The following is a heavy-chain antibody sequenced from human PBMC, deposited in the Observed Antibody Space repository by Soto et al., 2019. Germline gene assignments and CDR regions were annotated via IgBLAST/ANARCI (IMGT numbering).Heavy chain of an antibody. D-gene: IGHD6-19*01. CDR3: VKNQGSGWYFEH. J-gene: IGHJ4*02. Sequence: EVQLWESGGGLVQPGGSLRLSCVASGFIFSNYAMTWVRQAPGQGLEWVSSISHTGGTILYTDSVKGRFTISRDNAKNSLYLQMNSQRAEDTAKSYCVKNQGSGWYFEHWGQVTLVTVSS. CDR1: GFIFSNYA. CDR2: ISHTGGTI. V-gene: IGHV3-23*01.